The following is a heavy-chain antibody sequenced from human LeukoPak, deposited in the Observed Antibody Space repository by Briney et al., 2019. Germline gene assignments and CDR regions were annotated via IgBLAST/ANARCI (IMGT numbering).Heavy chain of an antibody. V-gene: IGHV4-39*01. J-gene: IGHJ4*02. D-gene: IGHD3-22*01. CDR3: ARPGEVYYYDSSGYPAHYFDY. Sequence: PSETLSLTCSVSGGSIYNSAYHRGWIRQPPGKGLEWIGSIYYSGSTYYNPSLKSRVTISVNTSKNQFSLKLSSVTAADTAVYYCARPGEVYYYDSSGYPAHYFDYWGQGTLVTVSS. CDR1: GGSIYNSAYH. CDR2: IYYSGST.